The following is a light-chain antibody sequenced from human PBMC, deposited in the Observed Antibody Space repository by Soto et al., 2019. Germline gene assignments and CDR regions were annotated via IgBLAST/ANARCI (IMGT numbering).Light chain of an antibody. J-gene: IGKJ1*01. CDR2: AAS. Sequence: IQMTQSPSALSASLSDRVTITCLASQSITNYLNWYQHKPGQAPNLLIYAASTLQAGVPSRFSGSGSGTDFTLTISSLQPDDFATYYCQHYNSYSEAFGQGTKLDI. V-gene: IGKV1-5*01. CDR1: QSITNY. CDR3: QHYNSYSEA.